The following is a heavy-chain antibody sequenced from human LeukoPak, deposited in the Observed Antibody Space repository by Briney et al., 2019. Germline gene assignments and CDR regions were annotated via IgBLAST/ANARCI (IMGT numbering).Heavy chain of an antibody. D-gene: IGHD3-10*01. CDR1: SGSISSYY. CDR2: MYSSGST. Sequence: PSXTLSLTCTVSSGSISSYYWSWVRQPAGKGLEWIGRMYSSGSTNYNPSLKSRVTMSVDTSKNQFSLKLSSVTAADTAVYYCARDYNSLDYWGQGTLVTVSS. J-gene: IGHJ4*02. V-gene: IGHV4-4*07. CDR3: ARDYNSLDY.